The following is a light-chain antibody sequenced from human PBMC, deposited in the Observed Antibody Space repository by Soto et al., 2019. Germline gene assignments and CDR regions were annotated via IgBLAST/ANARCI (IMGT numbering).Light chain of an antibody. CDR3: QQYNNWPRT. Sequence: EIVLTQSPGTLSLSPGERATLSCRASQSVSSSYLAWYQQRPGQAPRLLIYGASTRATDIPDRFSGSGSGTEFTLTISSLQSEDFAVYHCQQYNNWPRTFGQGTKVDIK. V-gene: IGKV3-15*01. CDR2: GAS. CDR1: QSVSSSY. J-gene: IGKJ1*01.